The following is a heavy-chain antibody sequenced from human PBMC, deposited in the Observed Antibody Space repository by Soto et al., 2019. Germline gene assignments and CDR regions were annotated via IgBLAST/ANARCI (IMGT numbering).Heavy chain of an antibody. V-gene: IGHV4-59*01. CDR1: GCSISSYY. CDR3: ARGSGYGY. Sequence: PSETPSLTCTVSGCSISSYYWSWIRQPPGKGLEWIGYIYYSGSTNYNPSLKSRVTISVDTSKNQFSLKLSSVTAADTAVYYCARGSGYGYWCQGTLVTVSS. CDR2: IYYSGST. D-gene: IGHD5-12*01. J-gene: IGHJ4*02.